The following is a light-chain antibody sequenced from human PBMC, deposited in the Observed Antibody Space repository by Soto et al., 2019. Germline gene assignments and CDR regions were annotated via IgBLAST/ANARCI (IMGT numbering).Light chain of an antibody. J-gene: IGKJ1*01. CDR2: AAS. CDR1: QSISSW. Sequence: QMTQSSSTLSASLGDKSTNPCLASQSISSWLAWYQQKPGKVPKLLIYAASSLQSGVPSRFSGSGSGTDFTLTISSLQPEDFATYYCQQSYSTLRTFGQGTKVDNK. CDR3: QQSYSTLRT. V-gene: IGKV1-39*01.